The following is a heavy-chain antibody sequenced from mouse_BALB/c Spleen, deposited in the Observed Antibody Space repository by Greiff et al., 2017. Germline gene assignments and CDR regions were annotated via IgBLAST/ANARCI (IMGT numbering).Heavy chain of an antibody. J-gene: IGHJ4*01. Sequence: EVQRVESGGGLVKPGGSLKLSCAASGFTFSSYTMSWVRQTPEKRLEWVATISSGGGNTYYPDSVKGRFTISRDNAKNNLYLQMSSLRSEDTALYYCARSDYDGYYAMDYWGQGTSVTVSS. CDR2: ISSGGGNT. CDR3: ARSDYDGYYAMDY. D-gene: IGHD2-4*01. V-gene: IGHV5-9*03. CDR1: GFTFSSYT.